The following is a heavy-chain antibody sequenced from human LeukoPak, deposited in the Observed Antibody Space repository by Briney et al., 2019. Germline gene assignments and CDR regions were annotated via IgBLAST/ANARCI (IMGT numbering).Heavy chain of an antibody. CDR1: GFTFSSYA. CDR2: IYYDGSNK. Sequence: PGGSLTLSCAASGFTFSSYAMHWVRQAPGKGLEWVAVIYYDGSNKYYADSVKGRFTISRDNSKNTLYQQMNIRSAEDTDEYYCARVSRIATSDYWGQGTLVTVSS. D-gene: IGHD2-21*01. CDR3: ARVSRIATSDY. J-gene: IGHJ4*02. V-gene: IGHV3-30*04.